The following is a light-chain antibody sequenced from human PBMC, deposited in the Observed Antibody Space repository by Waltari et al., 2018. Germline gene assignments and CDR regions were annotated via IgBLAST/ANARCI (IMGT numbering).Light chain of an antibody. CDR3: AAWDESLKGPV. CDR1: SSNIGSNT. CDR2: TTN. J-gene: IGLJ2*01. V-gene: IGLV1-44*01. Sequence: QSVLTQPPSASGTPGQRVTIYCSGSSSNIGSNTVNWYQQLPGTPPKLLIHTTNNRPSGVPDRFSGSRSGTSGSLAISGLQSEDEADYYCAAWDESLKGPVFGGGTKLTVL.